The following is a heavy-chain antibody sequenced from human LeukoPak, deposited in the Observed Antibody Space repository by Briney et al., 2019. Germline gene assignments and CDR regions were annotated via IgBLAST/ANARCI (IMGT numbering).Heavy chain of an antibody. CDR2: IYYSGST. V-gene: IGHV4-39*07. CDR3: ARDRSSSGRFDY. J-gene: IGHJ4*02. Sequence: SETLSLTCTVSGGSISSSSYYWGWIRQPPGKGLEWIGSIYYSGSTYYNPSLKSRVTISVDTSKNQLSLKLSSVTATDTAVYYCARDRSSSGRFDYWGQGTLVTVSS. D-gene: IGHD6-6*01. CDR1: GGSISSSSYY.